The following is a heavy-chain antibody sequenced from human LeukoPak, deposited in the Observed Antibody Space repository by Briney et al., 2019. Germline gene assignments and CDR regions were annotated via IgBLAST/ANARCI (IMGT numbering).Heavy chain of an antibody. Sequence: PSETLSLTCAVYGGSLSGYYWSWIRQPPGKGLEWIGQINHSGSSNYNPSLKSRVTMSVDTSKNQFSLNLNSVTAADTAVYFCARGLKQLPPGDYWGQGTLVTVSS. V-gene: IGHV4-34*01. J-gene: IGHJ4*02. CDR3: ARGLKQLPPGDY. CDR2: INHSGSS. D-gene: IGHD2-2*01. CDR1: GGSLSGYY.